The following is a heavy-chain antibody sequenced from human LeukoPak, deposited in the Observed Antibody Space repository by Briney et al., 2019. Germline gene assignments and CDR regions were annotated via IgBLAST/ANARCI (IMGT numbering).Heavy chain of an antibody. CDR1: GGSISSGDYY. CDR2: IYYSGST. V-gene: IGHV4-30-4*01. D-gene: IGHD7-27*01. CDR3: ARGGVGIGYFDY. J-gene: IGHJ4*02. Sequence: SETLSLTCTVSGGSISSGDYYWSWIRQPPGKGLEWIGYIYYSGSTYYNPSLKSRVTISVDTSKNQFSLKLSSVTAADTAVYYCARGGVGIGYFDYWGQGTLVTVSS.